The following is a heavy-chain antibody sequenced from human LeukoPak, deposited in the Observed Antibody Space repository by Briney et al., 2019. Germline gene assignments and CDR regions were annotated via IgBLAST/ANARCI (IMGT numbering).Heavy chain of an antibody. CDR1: GFTFSSFG. CDR3: AIPGSGYKYGPPDY. D-gene: IGHD5-18*01. CDR2: ISYDGSNT. Sequence: GGSLRLSCAASGFTFSSFGMHWVRQAPGKGLEWVAVISYDGSNTYYSDSVKGRFTISRDNSKSTLHLQMNSLRAEGTAVYYCAIPGSGYKYGPPDYWGQGTLVTVSS. J-gene: IGHJ4*02. V-gene: IGHV3-30*03.